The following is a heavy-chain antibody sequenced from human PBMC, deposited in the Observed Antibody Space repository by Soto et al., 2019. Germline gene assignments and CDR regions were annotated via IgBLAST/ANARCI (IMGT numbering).Heavy chain of an antibody. V-gene: IGHV3-21*01. CDR2: ISSSSSYI. CDR1: GFTFSSYG. Sequence: GGSLRLSCAASGFTFSSYGMHWVRQAPGKGLEWVSSISSSSSYIYYADSVKGRFTISRDNAKNSLYLQMNSLRAEDAAVYYCASGGSVEMATIVDYSGQGTLVTVSS. J-gene: IGHJ4*02. D-gene: IGHD5-12*01. CDR3: ASGGSVEMATIVDY.